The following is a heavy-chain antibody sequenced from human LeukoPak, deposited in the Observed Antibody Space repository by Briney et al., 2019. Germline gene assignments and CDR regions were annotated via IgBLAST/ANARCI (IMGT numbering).Heavy chain of an antibody. D-gene: IGHD5-18*01. V-gene: IGHV4-39*07. J-gene: IGHJ4*02. CDR1: GGSISTSAYY. CDR3: ATDRLYSYGSFDY. Sequence: PSETLSLTCIVSGGSISTSAYYWGWIRQPPGEGLQWIGSIYYSGSTYYNPSLKSRVTISVDTSKNQFSLKLSSVTAADTAVYYCATDRLYSYGSFDYWGQGTLVTVSS. CDR2: IYYSGST.